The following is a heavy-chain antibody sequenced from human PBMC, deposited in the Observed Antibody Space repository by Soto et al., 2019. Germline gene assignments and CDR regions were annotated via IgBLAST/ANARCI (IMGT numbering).Heavy chain of an antibody. V-gene: IGHV4-4*07. J-gene: IGHJ6*02. Sequence: LSLTCTVSGGSISSYYWSWIRQPAWKGLEWIGRIYTSGSTNYNPSLKSRVTMSVDTSKNQFSLKLSSVTAADTAVYYCARANSSSWGLYYYYYGMDVWGQGTTVTVSS. CDR3: ARANSSSWGLYYYYYGMDV. CDR1: GGSISSYY. D-gene: IGHD6-13*01. CDR2: IYTSGST.